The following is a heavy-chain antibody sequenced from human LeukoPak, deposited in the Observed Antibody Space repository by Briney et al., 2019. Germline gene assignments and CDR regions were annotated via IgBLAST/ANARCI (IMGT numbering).Heavy chain of an antibody. J-gene: IGHJ4*02. CDR2: INHSGST. D-gene: IGHD6-13*01. Sequence: SETLSLTCANYGWSFSGYYWSWIRQPPGKGLEWIGEINHSGSTNYNPSLKSRVTISVDTSKNQFSLKLSSVTAADTAVYYCARESGQQLVSYYFDYWGQGTLVTVSS. CDR1: GWSFSGYY. CDR3: ARESGQQLVSYYFDY. V-gene: IGHV4-34*01.